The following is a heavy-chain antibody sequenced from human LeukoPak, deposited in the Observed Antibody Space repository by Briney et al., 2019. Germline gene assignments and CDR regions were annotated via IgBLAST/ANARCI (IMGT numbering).Heavy chain of an antibody. CDR1: GFTFSNYA. J-gene: IGHJ3*02. V-gene: IGHV3-30*18. D-gene: IGHD5-18*01. CDR2: ISYDGSNK. CDR3: AKNKRGYSYGPDAFDI. Sequence: GGSLRLSCVASGFTFSNYAMHWVRQAPGKGLEWVAVISYDGSNKYYADSVKGRFTISRDNSKNTLYLQMNSLRAEDTAVYYCAKNKRGYSYGPDAFDIWGQGTMVTVSS.